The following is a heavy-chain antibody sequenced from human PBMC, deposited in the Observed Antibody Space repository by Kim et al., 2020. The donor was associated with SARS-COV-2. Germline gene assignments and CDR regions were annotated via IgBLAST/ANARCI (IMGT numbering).Heavy chain of an antibody. CDR2: INTGNGNT. J-gene: IGHJ4*02. CDR3: AIEGSDSSAYAYDS. D-gene: IGHD3-22*01. Sequence: ASVKVSCKAXGYTFTNYIMHWVRQAPGHRLEWMGWINTGNGNTKYSQSFQGRVTITRDTSASTAYMDLSSLRSDDTAVYYCAIEGSDSSAYAYDSWGQGTLVTVSS. V-gene: IGHV1-3*04. CDR1: GYTFTNYI.